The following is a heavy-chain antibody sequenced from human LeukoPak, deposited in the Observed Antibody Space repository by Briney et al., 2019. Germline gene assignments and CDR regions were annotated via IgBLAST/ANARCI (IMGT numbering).Heavy chain of an antibody. CDR2: ISYDGSNK. V-gene: IGHV3-30*18. J-gene: IGHJ4*02. Sequence: PGGSLRLSCAASGFTFSSYGMHWVRQAPGKGLGWVAVISYDGSNKYYADSVKGRFTISRDNSKNTLYLQMNSLRAEDTAVYYCAKDPAGYKSWYYFDYWGQGTLVTVSS. CDR1: GFTFSSYG. CDR3: AKDPAGYKSWYYFDY. D-gene: IGHD5-24*01.